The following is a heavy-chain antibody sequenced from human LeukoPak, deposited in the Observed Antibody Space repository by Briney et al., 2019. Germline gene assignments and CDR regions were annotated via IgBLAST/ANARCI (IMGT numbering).Heavy chain of an antibody. V-gene: IGHV1-18*01. CDR1: TXXG. J-gene: IGHJ4*02. CDR2: ISAYNGNT. CDR3: ARDPESSIAARPLDY. D-gene: IGHD6-6*01. Sequence: TXXGIXXXXQAPGQGLEWMGWISAYNGNTNYAQKLQGRVTMTTDTSTSTAYMELRSLRSDDTAVYYCARDPESSIAARPLDYWGQGTLVTVSS.